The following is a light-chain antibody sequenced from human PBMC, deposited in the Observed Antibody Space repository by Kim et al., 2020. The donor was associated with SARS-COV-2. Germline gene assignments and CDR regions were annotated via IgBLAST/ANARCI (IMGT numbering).Light chain of an antibody. CDR1: QSISSW. CDR2: DAS. J-gene: IGKJ2*01. Sequence: DIQMTQSPSTLSASVGDRVTITCRASQSISSWLAWYQLKPGKAPKLLIYDASSLESGVPSRFSGSGSGTEFTLTSSSLQPDDFATYYCQQYNSYPYTCGQGTKLEI. V-gene: IGKV1-5*01. CDR3: QQYNSYPYT.